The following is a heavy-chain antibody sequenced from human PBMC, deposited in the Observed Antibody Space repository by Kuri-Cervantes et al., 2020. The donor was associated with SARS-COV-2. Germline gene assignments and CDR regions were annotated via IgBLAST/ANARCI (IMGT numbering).Heavy chain of an antibody. CDR1: GFTFSSYA. D-gene: IGHD2-2*01. J-gene: IGHJ5*02. CDR3: ATIAIVVVFNNWFDP. V-gene: IGHV3-30-3*01. Sequence: GESLKISCAASGFTFSSYAMHWVRQAPGKGLEWVAVTSYDGSNKYYADSVKGRFTISRDNSKNTLYLQMNSLRAEDTAVYYCATIAIVVVFNNWFDPWGQGTLVTVSS. CDR2: TSYDGSNK.